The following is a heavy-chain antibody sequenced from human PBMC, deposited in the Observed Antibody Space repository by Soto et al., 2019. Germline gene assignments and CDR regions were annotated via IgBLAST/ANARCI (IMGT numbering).Heavy chain of an antibody. D-gene: IGHD3-22*01. J-gene: IGHJ1*01. CDR2: IYYSGTT. Sequence: QVQLQESGPGLVKPSETLSLTCTVSGGSVSSGSYYWSWIRQPPGKGLEWIGYIYYSGTTNYDPSSKQRVTIAVYTSKSHFSLKLSSVTAADTGAYCCAGEDYYDSSDWGQGTLVTVSS. CDR1: GGSVSSGSYY. CDR3: AGEDYYDSSD. V-gene: IGHV4-61*01.